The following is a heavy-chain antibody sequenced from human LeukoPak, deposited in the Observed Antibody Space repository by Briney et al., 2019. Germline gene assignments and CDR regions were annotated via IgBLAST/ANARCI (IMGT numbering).Heavy chain of an antibody. CDR1: GFTFDDYA. CDR3: AKDRSQYYDSSGYYGWFDP. Sequence: YPGGSLRLSCAASGFTFDDYAMHWVRQAPGKGLEWVSLISGDGGSTYYADSVKGRFTISRDNSKNSLYLQMNSLRTEDTALYYCAKDRSQYYDSSGYYGWFDPWGQGTLVTVSS. V-gene: IGHV3-43*02. D-gene: IGHD3-22*01. J-gene: IGHJ5*02. CDR2: ISGDGGST.